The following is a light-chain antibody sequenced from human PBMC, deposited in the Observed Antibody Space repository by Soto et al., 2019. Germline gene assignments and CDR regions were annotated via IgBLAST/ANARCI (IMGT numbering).Light chain of an antibody. Sequence: QSALTQPASVSGSPGQSITISCTGTSSDVGSYNLVSWYQQHPGKAPKLMIYEANTRPSGVSNRFSGSKSGNTASLTISGLQPEDEDEYHCSSYAGYSTSVVFGGGTKVTVL. J-gene: IGLJ2*01. CDR1: SSDVGSYNL. CDR3: SSYAGYSTSVV. CDR2: EAN. V-gene: IGLV2-23*01.